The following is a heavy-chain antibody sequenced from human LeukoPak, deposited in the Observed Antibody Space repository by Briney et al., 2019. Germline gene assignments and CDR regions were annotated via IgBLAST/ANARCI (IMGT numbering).Heavy chain of an antibody. Sequence: SETLSLTCTVSGDSISSSSYFWGWIRQPPGKGLEWIGSFYCSGSTYYNPSVKSRVTISVDTSKNQFSLKLSSVTAADTAVYYCAREEGGSSILDYWGQGTLVTVSS. J-gene: IGHJ4*02. V-gene: IGHV4-39*07. CDR1: GDSISSSSYF. CDR2: FYCSGST. D-gene: IGHD1-26*01. CDR3: AREEGGSSILDY.